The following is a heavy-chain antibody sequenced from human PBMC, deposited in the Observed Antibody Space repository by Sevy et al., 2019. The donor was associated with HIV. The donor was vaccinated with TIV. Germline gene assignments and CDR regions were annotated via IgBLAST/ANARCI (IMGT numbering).Heavy chain of an antibody. V-gene: IGHV3-7*01. Sequence: GGSLRLSCTASGFTFSNYWMNWVRQAPGKGLEWVANIKEDGSEKYYVDSVKGRFTISRDNAKNSLYLQMNSLRAEDTAVYYCARDLEFYDYGDYGPAFMPDYWGQGTLVTVSS. D-gene: IGHD4-17*01. CDR3: ARDLEFYDYGDYGPAFMPDY. CDR1: GFTFSNYW. CDR2: IKEDGSEK. J-gene: IGHJ4*02.